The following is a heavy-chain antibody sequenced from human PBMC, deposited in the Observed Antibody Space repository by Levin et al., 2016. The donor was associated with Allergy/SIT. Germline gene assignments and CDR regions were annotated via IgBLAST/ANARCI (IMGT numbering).Heavy chain of an antibody. CDR3: ARRHCSDTNCYYWLDP. Sequence: WVRQAPGQGLEWMGWINTNTGTPTYAQGFTGRFVFSLDTSVSTAYLQIYSLKAEDTAVYYCARRHCSDTNCYYWLDPWGQGTLVTVSS. J-gene: IGHJ5*02. D-gene: IGHD2-2*01. V-gene: IGHV7-4-1*01. CDR2: INTNTGTP.